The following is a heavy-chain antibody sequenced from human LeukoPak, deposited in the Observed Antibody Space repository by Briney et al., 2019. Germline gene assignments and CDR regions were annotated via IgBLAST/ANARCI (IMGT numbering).Heavy chain of an antibody. D-gene: IGHD3-9*01. CDR3: ARDILTGCSIY. V-gene: IGHV1-69*04. J-gene: IGHJ4*02. CDR2: IIPILGIA. Sequence: ASVKVSCKASGGTFSSYAISWVRQAPGQGLEWMGRIIPILGIANYAQKFQGRVTITADKSTSTAYMELSSLRSKDTAVYYCARDILTGCSIYWGQGTLVTVSS. CDR1: GGTFSSYA.